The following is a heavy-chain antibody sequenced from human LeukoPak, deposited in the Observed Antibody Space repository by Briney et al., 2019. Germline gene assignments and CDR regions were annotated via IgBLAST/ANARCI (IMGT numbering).Heavy chain of an antibody. Sequence: GASVKVSCKVSEYTLTELSMHWVRQAPGKGLEWLGGFDPEDGEIIYAQKFQGRVTMSDDTSTDTAYTELGSLRSDDTAVYYCAADRGDYSGSYWTAFDIWGQGTMVTVSS. D-gene: IGHD1-26*01. CDR1: EYTLTELS. CDR2: FDPEDGEI. CDR3: AADRGDYSGSYWTAFDI. V-gene: IGHV1-24*01. J-gene: IGHJ3*02.